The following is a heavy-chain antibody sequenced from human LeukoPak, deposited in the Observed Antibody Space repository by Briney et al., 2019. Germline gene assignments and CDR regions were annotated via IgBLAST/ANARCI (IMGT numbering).Heavy chain of an antibody. Sequence: ASVKVSCKASGYIFTDYRLHWVRQAPGQGLEWMGRINPKSGDTNYAQKFQGRVTMTSDTSITTGYMELRRLKSDDTAFYFCATEDSRSGSYYDPWGQGTLVTVSS. V-gene: IGHV1-2*06. D-gene: IGHD1-26*01. J-gene: IGHJ5*02. CDR3: ATEDSRSGSYYDP. CDR2: INPKSGDT. CDR1: GYIFTDYR.